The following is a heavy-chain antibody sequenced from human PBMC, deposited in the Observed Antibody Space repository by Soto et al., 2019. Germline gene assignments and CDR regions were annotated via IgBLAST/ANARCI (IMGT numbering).Heavy chain of an antibody. CDR3: AGTTLDYMDV. V-gene: IGHV4-59*01. CDR2: IYYSGST. D-gene: IGHD1-7*01. J-gene: IGHJ6*03. Sequence: SATRSLTCPVSGGSISSYYWSWIRQPPGKGLEWIGYIYYSGSTNYNPSLKSRVTISVDTSKNQFSLKLSSVTAADTAVYYCAGTTLDYMDVWGKGTTVTVSS. CDR1: GGSISSYY.